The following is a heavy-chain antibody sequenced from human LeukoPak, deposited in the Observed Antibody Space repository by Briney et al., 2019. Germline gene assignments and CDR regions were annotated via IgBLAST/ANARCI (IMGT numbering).Heavy chain of an antibody. J-gene: IGHJ4*02. V-gene: IGHV4-39*01. CDR2: IYDSGRT. Sequence: SETLSLTCTVSGGSISSSTDYWGWIRQPPGKGLEWIGTIYDSGRTHYNPSLKSRVTISVDTSKNQFSLNLTSVTAADTAVYYCARHGRYIVVGGYFDCWGQGTLVTVSS. CDR1: GGSISSSTDY. CDR3: ARHGRYIVVGGYFDC. D-gene: IGHD2-2*01.